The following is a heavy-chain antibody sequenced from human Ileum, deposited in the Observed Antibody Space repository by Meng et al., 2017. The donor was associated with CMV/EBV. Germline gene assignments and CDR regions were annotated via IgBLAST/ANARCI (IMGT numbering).Heavy chain of an antibody. CDR2: IYSSGST. CDR3: AREESVGIAVTGTFDY. Sequence: VPLSESGSGLVEPSEALSLTCTVSGDSISSNFWSWIRQPAGKGLEWIGRIYSSGSTFYNPSLNSRVTMSVDTSKNQFSLSLASVTAADTAIYFCAREESVGIAVTGTFDYWGQGILVTVSS. J-gene: IGHJ4*02. CDR1: GDSISSNF. V-gene: IGHV4-4*07. D-gene: IGHD6-19*01.